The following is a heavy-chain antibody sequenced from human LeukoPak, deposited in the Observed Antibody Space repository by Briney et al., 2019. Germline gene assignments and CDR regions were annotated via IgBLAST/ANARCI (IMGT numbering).Heavy chain of an antibody. CDR1: GFIFRTYA. CDR3: AKKVTYSSSPFDY. Sequence: GGSLRLSCAASGFIFRTYAMSWVRQAPGKGLEWVSAISGSGGSTYYADSVKGRFTISRDNSKNTLYLQMNSLRAEDTAVYYCAKKVTYSSSPFDYWGQGTLVTVSS. CDR2: ISGSGGST. V-gene: IGHV3-23*01. J-gene: IGHJ4*02. D-gene: IGHD6-13*01.